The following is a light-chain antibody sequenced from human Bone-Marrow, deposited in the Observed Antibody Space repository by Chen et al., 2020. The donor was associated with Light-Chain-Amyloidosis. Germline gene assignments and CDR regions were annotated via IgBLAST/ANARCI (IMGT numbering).Light chain of an antibody. Sequence: SHELTQPPSVSVSPGQTARIPCSGDTLPKQYVCWYQQKPGQAPVLVIYRDSERPSGIPERFSGSNSGTTATLTISGVQAEDEADYYCHSTDHNVTPWLFGGGTKLTVL. CDR1: TLPKQY. J-gene: IGLJ3*02. CDR2: RDS. V-gene: IGLV3-25*03. CDR3: HSTDHNVTPWL.